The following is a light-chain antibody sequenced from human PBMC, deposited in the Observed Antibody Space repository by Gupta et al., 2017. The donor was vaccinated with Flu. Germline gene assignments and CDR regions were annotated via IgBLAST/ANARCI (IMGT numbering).Light chain of an antibody. CDR1: HTFLYTSNISNH. CDR2: WAS. Sequence: NCKPSHTFLYTSNISNHLAWYQQKPGQPPKLLIYWASTLAAGVPARFSGSGSGTDFSLSISSLQADDVAVYFCQQFYSGLFTFGQGTKV. J-gene: IGKJ2*01. CDR3: QQFYSGLFT. V-gene: IGKV4-1*01.